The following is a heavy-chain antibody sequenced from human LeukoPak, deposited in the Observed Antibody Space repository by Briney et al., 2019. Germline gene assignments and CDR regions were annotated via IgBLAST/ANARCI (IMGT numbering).Heavy chain of an antibody. Sequence: GGSLRLSCAASGFTFSSYWMHWVRQDPGKGLVRVSRINSDGSSTSYADSVKGRFTISRDNAKNSLYLQMKSLRAEDTAVYYCARGKTSQNIVTRKTYNWFDPWGQGTLVTVSS. D-gene: IGHD2/OR15-2a*01. V-gene: IGHV3-74*01. CDR2: INSDGSST. CDR1: GFTFSSYW. J-gene: IGHJ5*02. CDR3: ARGKTSQNIVTRKTYNWFDP.